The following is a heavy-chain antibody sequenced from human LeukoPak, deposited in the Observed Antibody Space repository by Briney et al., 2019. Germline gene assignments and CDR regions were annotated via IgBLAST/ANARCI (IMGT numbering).Heavy chain of an antibody. CDR1: GYTFTSYY. J-gene: IGHJ2*01. CDR2: ISAYNGNT. Sequence: ASVKVSCKASGYTFTSYYMHWVRQAPGQGLEWMGWISAYNGNTNYAQKLQGRVTMTTDTSTSTAYMELRSLRSDDTAVYYCAVGDSSTYFDLWGRGTLVTVSS. CDR3: AVGDSSTYFDL. D-gene: IGHD3-22*01. V-gene: IGHV1-18*04.